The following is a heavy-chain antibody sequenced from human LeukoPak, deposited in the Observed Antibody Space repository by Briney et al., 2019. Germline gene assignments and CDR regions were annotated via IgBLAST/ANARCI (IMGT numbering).Heavy chain of an antibody. CDR2: IYHGGST. CDR1: GHSISSGSY. V-gene: IGHV4-38-2*02. D-gene: IGHD6-13*01. Sequence: SETLSLTCTVSGHSISSGSYWGWIRQPPGKGLEWIGSIYHGGSTYYNPSLKSRVTISVDTSKNQFSLKLSSVTAADTAVYYCASIDSSSWYVDYWGQGTLVTVSS. J-gene: IGHJ4*02. CDR3: ASIDSSSWYVDY.